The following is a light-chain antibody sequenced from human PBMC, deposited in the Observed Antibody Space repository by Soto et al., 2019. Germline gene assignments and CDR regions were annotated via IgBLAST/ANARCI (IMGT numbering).Light chain of an antibody. J-gene: IGLJ2*01. V-gene: IGLV1-51*01. CDR2: DNN. Sequence: QSALTQPPSVSGAPGQRVAISCTANNSNIGSDFAVSWYRQFPGTAPKLLIYDNNKRPSGIPDRVSGSKSGTSATLGITGLQTGDEADYYCGTWDSSLRAGVFGGGTKVTVL. CDR1: NSNIGSDF. CDR3: GTWDSSLRAGV.